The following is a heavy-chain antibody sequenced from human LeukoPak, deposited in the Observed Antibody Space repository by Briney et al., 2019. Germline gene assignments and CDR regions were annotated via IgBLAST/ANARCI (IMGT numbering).Heavy chain of an antibody. CDR3: AKDTLPMLDPYRRVAARPNYFDY. Sequence: GGSLRLSCAASGFTFSSYGMHWVRQAPGKGLEWVAFIRYDGSNKYYADSVKGRFTISRDNSKNTLYLQMNSLRAEDTAVYYCAKDTLPMLDPYRRVAARPNYFDYWGQGTLVTVSS. CDR1: GFTFSSYG. CDR2: IRYDGSNK. J-gene: IGHJ4*02. D-gene: IGHD6-6*01. V-gene: IGHV3-30*02.